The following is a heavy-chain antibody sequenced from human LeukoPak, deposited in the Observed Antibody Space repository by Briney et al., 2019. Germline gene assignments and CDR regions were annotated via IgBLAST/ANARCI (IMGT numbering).Heavy chain of an antibody. D-gene: IGHD1-26*01. CDR2: IKSDDSST. CDR1: GFTFSSYW. CDR3: ARGDGGSYQGRFDY. V-gene: IGHV3-74*01. J-gene: IGHJ4*02. Sequence: PGGSLRLSCAASGFTFSSYWMHWVRQVPGKGLVWVSRIKSDDSSTSYADSVKGRFTISRDNAKNTLYLQMNSLRAEDTAVYYCARGDGGSYQGRFDYWGQGTLVIVSS.